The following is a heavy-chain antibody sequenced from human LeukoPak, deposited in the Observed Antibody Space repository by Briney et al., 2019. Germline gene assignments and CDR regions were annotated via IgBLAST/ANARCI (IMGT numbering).Heavy chain of an antibody. CDR2: IYYSGST. J-gene: IGHJ6*03. V-gene: IGHV4-59*01. D-gene: IGHD4-11*01. CDR3: ARANSNYGAKLYYYYYMDV. CDR1: GGSITGYY. Sequence: SETPSLTCTVSGGSITGYYWSWIRQPPGKGLEWIGYIYYSGSTNYNPSLKSRVTISVDTSKNQFSLKLSSVTAADTAVYYCARANSNYGAKLYYYYYMDVWGKGTTVTVSS.